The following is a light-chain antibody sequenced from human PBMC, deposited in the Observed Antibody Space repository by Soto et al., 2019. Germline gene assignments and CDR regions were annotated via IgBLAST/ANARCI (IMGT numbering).Light chain of an antibody. J-gene: IGKJ5*01. CDR1: QDIATY. CDR3: QQYETLPT. CDR2: DAS. Sequence: QRLECTASLSEAVGTKGPINFQARQDIATYLNWYQQKPGRAPKLLIYDASNLEAGVPSRFRGSGSGTDFTFTISRLQPEDIATYYCQQYETLPTFGQGTRLEI. V-gene: IGKV1-33*01.